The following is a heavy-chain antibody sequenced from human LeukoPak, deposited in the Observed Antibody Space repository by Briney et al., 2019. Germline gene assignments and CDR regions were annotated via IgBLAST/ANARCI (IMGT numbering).Heavy chain of an antibody. CDR1: GFTFSNYW. CDR2: TKEDGSEE. V-gene: IGHV3-7*01. J-gene: IGHJ5*02. Sequence: GGSLRLSCGASGFTFSNYWMSWVRQAPGKGLEWVANTKEDGSEEYYVDSVKGRFTISRDNAKNSLYLQMNSLRAEDTAVYYCARTLRTFNWFDPWGQGTLVTVSS. CDR3: ARTLRTFNWFDP. D-gene: IGHD3-16*01.